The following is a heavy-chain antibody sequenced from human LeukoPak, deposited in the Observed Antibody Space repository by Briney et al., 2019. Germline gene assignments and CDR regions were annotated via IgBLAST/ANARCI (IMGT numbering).Heavy chain of an antibody. V-gene: IGHV3-48*02. CDR3: ARDRSGGYVSYFDS. CDR2: ISSSSTTI. D-gene: IGHD3-22*01. J-gene: IGHJ4*02. CDR1: KFTFSLYN. Sequence: GGSLRLSCEASKFTFSLYNMNWVRQAPGKGLEWVSYISSSSTTIYYADSVKGRFTISRDNAKSSLFLQMNSLRDEDTAMYFCARDRSGGYVSYFDSWGQGTLVTVSS.